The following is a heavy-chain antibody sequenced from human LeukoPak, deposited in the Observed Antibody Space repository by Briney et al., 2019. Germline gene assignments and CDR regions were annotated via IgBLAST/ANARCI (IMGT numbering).Heavy chain of an antibody. CDR2: IKGNGGRT. CDR3: AKDSKIVGPTFRSYHYMDV. D-gene: IGHD3-16*02. J-gene: IGHJ6*03. CDR1: GFTFSSYA. V-gene: IGHV3-23*01. Sequence: PGGSLRLSCAASGFTFSSYAMSWVRQAPGKGLEWVSDIKGNGGRTYYADSVKGRFTISRDNAKNTLYLQMNSLRAEDTAVYYCAKDSKIVGPTFRSYHYMDVWGKGTTVTVSS.